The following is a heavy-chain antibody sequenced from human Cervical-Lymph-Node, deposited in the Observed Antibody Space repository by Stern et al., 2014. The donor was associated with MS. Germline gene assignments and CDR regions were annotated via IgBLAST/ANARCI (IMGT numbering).Heavy chain of an antibody. D-gene: IGHD3-22*01. V-gene: IGHV4-39*01. Sequence: QVQLQESGPGLVKPSETLSLTCTVSGGSISSSSYYWGWIRQPPGKGLEWIGSIYYSGSTYYNPSLKSRVTISVDTSKNHFSLKLSSVTAADTAVYYCARWAYSSGWYNWFDPWGQGTLVTVSS. CDR2: IYYSGST. CDR1: GGSISSSSYY. J-gene: IGHJ5*02. CDR3: ARWAYSSGWYNWFDP.